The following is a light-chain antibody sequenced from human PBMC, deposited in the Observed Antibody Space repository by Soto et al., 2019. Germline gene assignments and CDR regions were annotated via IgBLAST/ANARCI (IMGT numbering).Light chain of an antibody. Sequence: DIQMTQSRSTLSASVGDRITITCRASQSITSWLVWYQQQPGKAPKILIYKASNLASGVPSRFSGSGSGTEFTLTISSLQPYDFGAYYFQQDNSYSALGQGKKVEIK. CDR3: QQDNSYSA. V-gene: IGKV1-5*03. CDR2: KAS. J-gene: IGKJ1*01. CDR1: QSITSW.